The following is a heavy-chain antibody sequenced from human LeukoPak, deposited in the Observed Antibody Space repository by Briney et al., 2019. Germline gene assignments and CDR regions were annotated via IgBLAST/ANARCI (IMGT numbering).Heavy chain of an antibody. CDR3: ARVRHIVVVAFDP. CDR2: IYHSGST. D-gene: IGHD2-21*01. V-gene: IGHV4-4*02. Sequence: SWFRQPPGKGLEWIGEIYHSGSTNYNPSLKSRVTISVDKSKNQFSLKLSSVTAADTAVYYCARVRHIVVVAFDPWGQGTLVTVSS. J-gene: IGHJ5*02.